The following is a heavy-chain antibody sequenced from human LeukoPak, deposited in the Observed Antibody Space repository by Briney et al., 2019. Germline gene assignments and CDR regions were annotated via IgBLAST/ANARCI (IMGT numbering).Heavy chain of an antibody. J-gene: IGHJ4*02. CDR2: IDWDDDK. Sequence: SGPALVKATQTLTLTCSFSGFSLTTSGMSVSWIRQPPGKALDWLASIDWDDDKYYSTSLKTRLTISKDTTKNQVVLTMTNMEPVDTATYYCAHIITGLGATGYYFDYWGPGTLVTVSA. V-gene: IGHV2-70*11. CDR3: AHIITGLGATGYYFDY. D-gene: IGHD1-26*01. CDR1: GFSLTTSGMS.